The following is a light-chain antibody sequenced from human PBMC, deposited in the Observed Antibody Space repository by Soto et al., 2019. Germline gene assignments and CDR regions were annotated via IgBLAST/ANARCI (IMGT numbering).Light chain of an antibody. Sequence: DIQMTQSPSTLSASVGDRVTITCRAIQIISVWLVWYQQKPGKAPKLLIYNASSLESGVPSRFSGSGSGTEFTLTISSLQPDDFATYYCQQYNSYSETFGQGTKVDIK. CDR1: QIISVW. J-gene: IGKJ1*01. CDR2: NAS. V-gene: IGKV1-5*03. CDR3: QQYNSYSET.